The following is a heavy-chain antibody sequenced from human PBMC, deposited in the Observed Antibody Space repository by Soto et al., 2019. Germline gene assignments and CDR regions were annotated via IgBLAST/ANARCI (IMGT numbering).Heavy chain of an antibody. Sequence: DVQLVESGGDLVKPGGSLRLSCAASGFAFSDASMSWVRQAPGKGLEWVGRIKNKSSGGTTDYAAPGKGKITISRDDSKNTVYLQMDSLKAEDTAVYACTPLASGHYGYDFWDQGTLVTVSS. J-gene: IGHJ4*02. CDR3: TPLASGHYGYDF. V-gene: IGHV3-15*01. D-gene: IGHD3-3*01. CDR2: IKNKSSGGTT. CDR1: GFAFSDAS.